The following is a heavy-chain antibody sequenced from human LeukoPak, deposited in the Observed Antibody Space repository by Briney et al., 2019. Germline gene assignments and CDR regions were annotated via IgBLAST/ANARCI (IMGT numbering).Heavy chain of an antibody. V-gene: IGHV3-21*01. CDR2: ISSSSSYI. CDR3: ARPTSGSYEVFYYYMDV. CDR1: GFTFSSYS. Sequence: GGSLRLSCAASGFTFSSYSMNWVRQAPGKGLEWVSSISSSSSYIYYADSVKGRFTISRDNAKNSLYLQMNSLRAEDTAVYYCARPTSGSYEVFYYYMDVWGKGTTATVSS. J-gene: IGHJ6*03. D-gene: IGHD1-26*01.